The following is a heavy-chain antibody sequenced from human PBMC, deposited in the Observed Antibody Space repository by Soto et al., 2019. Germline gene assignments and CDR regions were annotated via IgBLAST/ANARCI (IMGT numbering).Heavy chain of an antibody. V-gene: IGHV1-69*13. J-gene: IGHJ4*02. Sequence: ASVKVCCKASGGTFCSYAISWVRQAPGQGLEWMGGIIPILGTANYAQKFQGRVTITADESTSTAYMELSSLRSEDTAVYYCASDCGSSQGSGYWGQGTLVTVSS. CDR2: IIPILGTA. D-gene: IGHD1-26*01. CDR3: ASDCGSSQGSGY. CDR1: GGTFCSYA.